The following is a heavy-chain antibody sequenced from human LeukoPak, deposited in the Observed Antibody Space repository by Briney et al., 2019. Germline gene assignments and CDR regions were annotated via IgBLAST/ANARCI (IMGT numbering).Heavy chain of an antibody. D-gene: IGHD4-23*01. V-gene: IGHV3-30*18. Sequence: GGSLRFSCAASGFTFSSYGMHWVRQAPGKGLEWVAVISYDGSNKYYADSVKGRFTISRDNSKNTLYLQMNSLRAEDTAVYYCAKSTRGTTVVTGFDYWGQGTLVTVSS. CDR3: AKSTRGTTVVTGFDY. J-gene: IGHJ4*02. CDR1: GFTFSSYG. CDR2: ISYDGSNK.